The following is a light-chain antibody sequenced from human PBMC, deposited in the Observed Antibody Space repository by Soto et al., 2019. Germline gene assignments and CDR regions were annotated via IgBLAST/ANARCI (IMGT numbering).Light chain of an antibody. J-gene: IGLJ2*01. CDR3: SPFAPSYRVI. CDR2: DVF. CDR1: SSDIGSYNA. V-gene: IGLV2-11*01. Sequence: QSALTQPRSVSGSPGHSVTISCFGTSSDIGSYNAVSWYPQHPGKAPKLIIFDVFERPSGVPDRFSGSKSGNSASLTISGLQAEDESDYYCSPFAPSYRVIFGRGTKLAVL.